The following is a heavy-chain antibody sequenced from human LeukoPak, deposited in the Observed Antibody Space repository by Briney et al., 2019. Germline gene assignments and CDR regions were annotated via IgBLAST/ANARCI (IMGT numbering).Heavy chain of an antibody. CDR3: ARGDTAMAYDY. CDR2: ISYDGSNK. D-gene: IGHD5-18*01. V-gene: IGHV3-30-3*01. Sequence: GESLRLSCAASGFTFSSYAMHWVRQAPGKGLEWVAVISYDGSNKYYADSVKGRFTISRDNSKNTLYLQMNSLRAEDTAVYYCARGDTAMAYDYWGQGTLVTVSS. CDR1: GFTFSSYA. J-gene: IGHJ4*02.